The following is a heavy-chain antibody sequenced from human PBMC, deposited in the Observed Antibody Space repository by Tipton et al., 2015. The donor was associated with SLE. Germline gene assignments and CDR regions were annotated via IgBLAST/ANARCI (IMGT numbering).Heavy chain of an antibody. D-gene: IGHD3-10*01. CDR2: IYHSGST. CDR3: ARGLMVRGVKVDY. J-gene: IGHJ4*02. CDR1: GYSISSGYY. Sequence: GLVKPSETLSLTCAVSGYSISSGYYWGWIRQPPGKGLEWIGSIYHSGSTYYNPSLKSQVTISVDTSKNQLSLKLGSVTAADTAVYYCARGLMVRGVKVDYWSQGTLVTVSS. V-gene: IGHV4-38-2*01.